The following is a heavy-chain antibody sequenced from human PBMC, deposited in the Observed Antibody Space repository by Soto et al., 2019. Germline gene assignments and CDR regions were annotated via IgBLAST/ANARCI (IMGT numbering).Heavy chain of an antibody. CDR2: IYSNDEK. J-gene: IGHJ4*02. CDR3: VRMVRLVGATYYFDY. V-gene: IGHV2-26*01. D-gene: IGHD1-26*01. CDR1: GFSLSDGRMA. Sequence: SGPTLVNPTETLTLTCSVSGFSLSDGRMAVSWIRQPPGKSLEWLAHIYSNDEKSYSTSLQRRLSISRDTSKSQVVLPMTNLDPVDTATYYCVRMVRLVGATYYFDYWGQGSLVTVSS.